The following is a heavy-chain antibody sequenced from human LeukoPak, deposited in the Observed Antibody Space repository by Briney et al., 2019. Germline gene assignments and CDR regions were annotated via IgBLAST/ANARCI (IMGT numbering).Heavy chain of an antibody. D-gene: IGHD2-2*01. CDR3: ARLLGYCSSTSCYADAFDI. CDR2: INHSGST. V-gene: IGHV4-34*01. Sequence: RPSETLSLTCAVYGGSFSGYYWSWIRQPPGKVLEWIGEINHSGSTNYNPSLKSRVTISVDTSKNQFSLKLSSVTAADTAVYYCARLLGYCSSTSCYADAFDIWGQGTMVTVSS. J-gene: IGHJ3*02. CDR1: GGSFSGYY.